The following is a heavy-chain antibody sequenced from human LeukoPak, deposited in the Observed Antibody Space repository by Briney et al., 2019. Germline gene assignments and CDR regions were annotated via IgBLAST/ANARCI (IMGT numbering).Heavy chain of an antibody. D-gene: IGHD6-6*01. CDR1: GFSFSSYR. J-gene: IGHJ4*02. CDR2: ISSNNGYI. CDR3: ARDLGTRKSIAFAD. Sequence: GGSLRLPCAASGFSFSSYRMNRVRQAPGKGLEWVASISSNNGYIYYADSVKGRFTISRDNGENSLHLQMNSLRAEDAAVYYCARDLGTRKSIAFADWGQGTLVTVSS. V-gene: IGHV3-21*01.